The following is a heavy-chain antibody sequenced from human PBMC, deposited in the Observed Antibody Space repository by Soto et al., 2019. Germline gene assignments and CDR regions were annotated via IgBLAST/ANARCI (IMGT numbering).Heavy chain of an antibody. Sequence: QVQLEQSGAEVKKPGSSVKISCKASGGTLSDHGVSWLRQAPGQGLEWVGGTIPVFNTAKYAPKIQGRVMIAPDKSTDVAYRQLCSLRSDDTAFYFLERVVSGSGNYYTGPSAFDIRCQGKLVIVSS. J-gene: IGHJ3*02. CDR1: GGTLSDHG. V-gene: IGHV1-69*06. CDR2: TIPVFNTA. CDR3: ERVVSGSGNYYTGPSAFDI. D-gene: IGHD3-10*01.